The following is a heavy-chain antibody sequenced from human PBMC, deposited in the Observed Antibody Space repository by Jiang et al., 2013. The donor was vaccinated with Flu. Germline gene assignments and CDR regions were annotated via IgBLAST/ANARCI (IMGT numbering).Heavy chain of an antibody. V-gene: IGHV4-34*01. CDR2: INHSGST. CDR1: GGSFSGYY. Sequence: KPSETLSLTCAVYGGSFSGYYWSWIRQPPGKGLEWIGEINHSGSTNYNPSLKSRVTISVDTSNNQFSLMLSSVTAADTAVYYCARGGRGAYYAILTGYQPGFDYWGQGTLVTVSS. CDR3: ARGGRGAYYAILTGYQPGFDY. J-gene: IGHJ4*02. D-gene: IGHD3-9*01.